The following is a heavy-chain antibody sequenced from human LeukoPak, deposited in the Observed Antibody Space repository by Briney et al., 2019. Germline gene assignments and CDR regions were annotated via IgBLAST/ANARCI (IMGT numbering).Heavy chain of an antibody. J-gene: IGHJ6*03. CDR1: GGTFSSYA. CDR3: ASGRLIYYYGSGSYYPYYYYYMDV. D-gene: IGHD3-10*01. Sequence: SVKVSCKASGGTFSSYAISWVRQAPGQGLEWMGRIIPIFGTANYAQKFQGRVTITTDESTSTAYMELSSLRSEDTAVYYCASGRLIYYYGSGSYYPYYYYYMDVCGQGTLVTVSS. V-gene: IGHV1-69*05. CDR2: IIPIFGTA.